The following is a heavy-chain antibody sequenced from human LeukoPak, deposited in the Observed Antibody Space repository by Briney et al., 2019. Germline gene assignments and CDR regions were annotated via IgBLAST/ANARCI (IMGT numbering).Heavy chain of an antibody. Sequence: GGSLRLSCAASGFTFSSYAMSWVRQAPGKGLEWVSAISGSGGSTYYADSVKGRFTISRDNSKNTLYLQMNSLRAEDTAVYYCARGDSGWYYFDYWGQGTLVTVSS. CDR3: ARGDSGWYYFDY. J-gene: IGHJ4*02. V-gene: IGHV3-23*01. D-gene: IGHD6-19*01. CDR1: GFTFSSYA. CDR2: ISGSGGST.